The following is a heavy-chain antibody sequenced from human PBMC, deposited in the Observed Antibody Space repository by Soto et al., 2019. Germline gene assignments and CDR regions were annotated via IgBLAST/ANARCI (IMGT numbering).Heavy chain of an antibody. CDR3: ARDRYYYDSSGSDYCYYGMDV. CDR1: GGSISSYY. Sequence: SETLSLTCTGSGGSISSYYWRWIRQPPGKGLEWIGYIYYSGSTNYNPSLKSRVTISVDTSKNQFSLKLSSVTAADTAVYYCARDRYYYDSSGSDYCYYGMDVWGQGTTVTVSS. D-gene: IGHD3-22*01. V-gene: IGHV4-59*01. J-gene: IGHJ6*02. CDR2: IYYSGST.